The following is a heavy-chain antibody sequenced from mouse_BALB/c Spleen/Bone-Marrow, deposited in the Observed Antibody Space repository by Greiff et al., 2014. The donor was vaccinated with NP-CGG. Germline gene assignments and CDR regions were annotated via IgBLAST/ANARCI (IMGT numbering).Heavy chain of an antibody. D-gene: IGHD1-1*01. J-gene: IGHJ2*02. Sequence: LQQSGGGLVQPGGSMKLSCDASGFTFSNYWMPWVRQTPEKGLEWVAEIRVRSNNYSTHYAKSVKGSFTITKDDSKSSHYLQLNNLRTDGSGIYCNTRVLRSFDYWGQGTSVTGSS. CDR2: IRVRSNNYST. V-gene: IGHV6-6*02. CDR3: TRVLRSFDY. CDR1: GFTFSNYW.